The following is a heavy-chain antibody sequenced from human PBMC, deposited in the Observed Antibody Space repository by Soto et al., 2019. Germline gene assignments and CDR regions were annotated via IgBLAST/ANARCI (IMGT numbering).Heavy chain of an antibody. CDR1: GFTFSDYG. CDR2: IWSDGSKK. Sequence: QVQLVESGGGVVQPGRSLRVSCAASGFTFSDYGMHWVRQAPGKGLEWVAFIWSDGSKKKYADSVKGRFTVSRDNSKNTLYLQMNSLTVEDTAVYYCAREHLPDYGSGSYHPHWGQGTLVTVSS. CDR3: AREHLPDYGSGSYHPH. J-gene: IGHJ4*02. D-gene: IGHD3-10*01. V-gene: IGHV3-33*01.